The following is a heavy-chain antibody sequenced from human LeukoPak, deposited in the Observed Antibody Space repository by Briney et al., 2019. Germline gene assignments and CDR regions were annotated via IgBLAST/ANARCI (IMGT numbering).Heavy chain of an antibody. CDR1: GFTFSDYY. J-gene: IGHJ4*02. CDR3: AKDPYYYDSSGYYTH. CDR2: ISSSGSTI. Sequence: GGSLRLSCAASGFTFSDYYMSWIRQAPGKGLEWVSYISSSGSTIYYADSVKGRFTISRDNAKNSLYLQMNSLRAEDTALYYCAKDPYYYDSSGYYTHWGQGTLVTVSS. D-gene: IGHD3-22*01. V-gene: IGHV3-11*01.